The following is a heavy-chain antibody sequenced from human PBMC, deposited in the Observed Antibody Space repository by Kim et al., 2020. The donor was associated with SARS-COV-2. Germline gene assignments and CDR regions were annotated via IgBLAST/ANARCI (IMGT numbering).Heavy chain of an antibody. J-gene: IGHJ6*03. CDR2: IYFNHNS. Sequence: WETLSLTCSVSGGSIGTNSWSWIRQAPGKGLEWVGYIYFNHNSNYNPSPKSRVSMSVDTSKNQSSLTLTPVTAADTAVYYCAGGKAGMGPYSSDYNYYM. D-gene: IGHD4-17*01. CDR3: AGGKAGMGPYSSDYNYYM. V-gene: IGHV4-59*01. CDR1: GGSIGTNS.